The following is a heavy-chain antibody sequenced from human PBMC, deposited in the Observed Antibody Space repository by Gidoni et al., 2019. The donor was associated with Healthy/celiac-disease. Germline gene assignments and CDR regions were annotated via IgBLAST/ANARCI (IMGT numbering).Heavy chain of an antibody. D-gene: IGHD3-22*01. CDR1: GGTFSSYA. J-gene: IGHJ4*02. Sequence: QVQLVQSGAEVKKPGSSVKVSCKASGGTFSSYAISWVRQAPGQGLEWMGGIIPIFGTANYAQKFQGRVTITADESTSTAYMELSSLRSEDTAVYYCARDARYYYDSSGYPFDYWGQGTLVTVSS. CDR3: ARDARYYYDSSGYPFDY. V-gene: IGHV1-69*01. CDR2: IIPIFGTA.